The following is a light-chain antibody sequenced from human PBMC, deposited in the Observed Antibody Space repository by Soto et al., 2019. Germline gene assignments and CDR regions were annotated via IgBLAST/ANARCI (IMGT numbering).Light chain of an antibody. Sequence: QSVLTQPASVSGSPRQSITISCTGTGSDVGGYNYVSWYQQHPGKAPKLIISEVSNRPSGISDRFSASKSGNTASLTISGLQAEDEADYYCSSYTGSSTYVFGIGTKVTVL. CDR3: SSYTGSSTYV. CDR2: EVS. J-gene: IGLJ1*01. CDR1: GSDVGGYNY. V-gene: IGLV2-14*01.